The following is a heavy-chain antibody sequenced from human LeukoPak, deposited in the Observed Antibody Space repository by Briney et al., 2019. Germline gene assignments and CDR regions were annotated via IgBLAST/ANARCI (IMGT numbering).Heavy chain of an antibody. J-gene: IGHJ4*02. CDR3: ARSSSVHPYYFAN. D-gene: IGHD6-6*01. CDR1: GFTFDDYA. V-gene: IGHV3-9*01. CDR2: ISWNSGSI. Sequence: LPGGSLRLSCAASGFTFDDYAMHWVRQAPGKGLEWVSGISWNSGSIGYADSVKGRFTISRDNAKNSLYLQMNSLRAEDTAVYYCARSSSVHPYYFANWGQGTLVTVSS.